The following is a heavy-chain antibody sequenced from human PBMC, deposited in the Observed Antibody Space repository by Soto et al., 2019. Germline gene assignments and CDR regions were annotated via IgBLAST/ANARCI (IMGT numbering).Heavy chain of an antibody. Sequence: QLQLQESGPGLVKPSETLSLTCIVSGGSISSSSYYWGWIRQPPGKGLEWIGSIYYSGSTYYNPSLKSRVTISVDTSKNQFSLKLSSVTAADTAVYYCARRGWSWFDPWGQGTLVTVSS. V-gene: IGHV4-39*01. CDR2: IYYSGST. D-gene: IGHD2-15*01. J-gene: IGHJ5*02. CDR1: GGSISSSSYY. CDR3: ARRGWSWFDP.